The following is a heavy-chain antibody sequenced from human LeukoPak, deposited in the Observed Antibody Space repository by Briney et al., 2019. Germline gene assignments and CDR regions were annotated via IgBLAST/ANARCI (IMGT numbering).Heavy chain of an antibody. CDR2: ISGSGGST. CDR3: AKYRDYGMDCSDY. CDR1: GFTFSSYA. V-gene: IGHV3-23*01. Sequence: GGSLRLSCAASGFTFSSYAMSWVRPAPGKRLEWVSAISGSGGSTYYADSVKGRFTISRDNSKNTLYLQMNSLRAEDTAVYYCAKYRDYGMDCSDYWGQGTLVTVSS. D-gene: IGHD4-17*01. J-gene: IGHJ4*02.